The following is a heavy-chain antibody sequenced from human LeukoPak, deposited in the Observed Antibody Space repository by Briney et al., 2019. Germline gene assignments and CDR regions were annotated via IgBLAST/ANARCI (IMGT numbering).Heavy chain of an antibody. CDR3: AKARIAADYFDY. V-gene: IGHV3-30-3*01. CDR1: GFTFSTYA. CDR2: ISDDGSNE. J-gene: IGHJ4*02. Sequence: GGSLRLSCAASGFTFSTYAMHWVRQAPGKGLEWVAVISDDGSNEYYADSVKGRFTISRDNSKNTLYLQMNSLRAEDTAVYYCAKARIAADYFDYWGQGTLVTVSS. D-gene: IGHD6-13*01.